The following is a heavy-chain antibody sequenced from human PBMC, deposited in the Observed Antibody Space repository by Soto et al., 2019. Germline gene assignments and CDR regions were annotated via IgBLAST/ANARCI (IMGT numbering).Heavy chain of an antibody. V-gene: IGHV1-8*01. J-gene: IGHJ3*02. CDR1: GYTFTSYD. CDR2: MNPNSGNT. D-gene: IGHD4-17*01. Sequence: QVQLVQSGAEVKKPGASVKVSCKASGYTFTSYDINWVRQATGQGLEWMGWMNPNSGNTGYAQKFQGRVTMTRNTSISTAYMELSGVRSEDTAVYYCARALRSNDAFDIWGQGTVVTVSS. CDR3: ARALRSNDAFDI.